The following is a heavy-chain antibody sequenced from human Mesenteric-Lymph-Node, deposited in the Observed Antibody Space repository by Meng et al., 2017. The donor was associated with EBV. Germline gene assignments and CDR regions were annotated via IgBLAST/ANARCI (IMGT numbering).Heavy chain of an antibody. J-gene: IGHJ4*02. V-gene: IGHV3-30-3*01. CDR3: ARFGDLFLDQ. CDR2: ISYDGSTK. D-gene: IGHD3-10*01. CDR1: GFTFSSYA. Sequence: QVQLXXXXXGVVXAXXXLRLSCAASGFTFSSYALNWVRQAPGKGLGWVAVISYDGSTKYYADSVKGRFTISRDNSKNTLYLQMNSLRPEDTAVYYCARFGDLFLDQWGQGTLVTVSS.